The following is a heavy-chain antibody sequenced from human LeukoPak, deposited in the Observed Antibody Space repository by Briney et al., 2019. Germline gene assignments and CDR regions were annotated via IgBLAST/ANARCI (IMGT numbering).Heavy chain of an antibody. J-gene: IGHJ4*02. CDR2: ISSSSSYI. CDR3: ARDRVDTAMGANFDY. CDR1: GFTFSSYS. Sequence: GGSLRLSCAASGFTFSSYSMTWVRQAPGKGLEWVSSISSSSSYIYYADSVKGRFTISRDNAKNSLYRQMNSLRAEDTAVYYCARDRVDTAMGANFDYWGQGTLVTVSS. D-gene: IGHD5-18*01. V-gene: IGHV3-21*01.